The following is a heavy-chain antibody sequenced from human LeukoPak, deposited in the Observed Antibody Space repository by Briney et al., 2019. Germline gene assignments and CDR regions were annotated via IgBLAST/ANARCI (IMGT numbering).Heavy chain of an antibody. CDR3: ARGRKWLRLSSAFDI. CDR1: GFTFSSYD. CDR2: IGTAGDT. D-gene: IGHD5-12*01. Sequence: GGSLRLSCAASGFTFSSYDMHWVRQATGKGLEWVSAIGTAGDTYYPGSVKGRFTISRENAKNSLYLQMNSLRAGDTAVYYCARGRKWLRLSSAFDIWGQGTMVTVSS. V-gene: IGHV3-13*01. J-gene: IGHJ3*02.